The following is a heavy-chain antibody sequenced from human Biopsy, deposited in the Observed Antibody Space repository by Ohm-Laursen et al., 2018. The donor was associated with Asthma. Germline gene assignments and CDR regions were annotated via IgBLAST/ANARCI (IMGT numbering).Heavy chain of an antibody. V-gene: IGHV4-39*01. J-gene: IGHJ4*02. CDR3: VGHQYSSSWPTFDY. Sequence: SDTLSLTCSLSSGSGGYMRSGNYYWGWIRQPPGKGLEWIGSIYYSGTTYYNPSLESRVTVSADTSKNQFSLKLTSVTAADTAVYFCVGHQYSSSWPTFDYWGQGALVTVSS. D-gene: IGHD3-22*01. CDR1: SGSGGYMRSGNYY. CDR2: IYYSGTT.